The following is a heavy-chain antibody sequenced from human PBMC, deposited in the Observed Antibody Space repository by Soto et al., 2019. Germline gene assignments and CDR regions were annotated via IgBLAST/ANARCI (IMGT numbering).Heavy chain of an antibody. V-gene: IGHV4-59*04. D-gene: IGHD3-10*01. J-gene: IGHJ4*02. CDR2: IDHRGRT. CDR1: GGSISSYY. Sequence: TSETLSLTCTVSGGSISSYYWSWLRQSPEKGLEWIGEIDHRGRTNYSPSLKSRLTFSVDTSKNQFSLKLNSVTAADTAIYYCANIILSPRYYNADSTEQDYLCLGT. CDR3: ANIILSPRYYNADSTEQDY.